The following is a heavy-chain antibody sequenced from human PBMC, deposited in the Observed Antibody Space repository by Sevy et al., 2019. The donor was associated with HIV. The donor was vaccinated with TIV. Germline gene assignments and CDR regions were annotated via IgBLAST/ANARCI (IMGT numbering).Heavy chain of an antibody. J-gene: IGHJ4*02. CDR2: MSYDGRNT. CDR3: ARDGSQNYDFWSGYYTGYYFDY. D-gene: IGHD3-3*01. Sequence: GGSLRLSCAASGFTFSRYAMHWVRQTPGKGLEWVAVMSYDGRNTYYADSVEGRFTISRDNSRNTLGQQMNSLRAEDTAVYYCARDGSQNYDFWSGYYTGYYFDYWGQGALVTVSS. V-gene: IGHV3-30*04. CDR1: GFTFSRYA.